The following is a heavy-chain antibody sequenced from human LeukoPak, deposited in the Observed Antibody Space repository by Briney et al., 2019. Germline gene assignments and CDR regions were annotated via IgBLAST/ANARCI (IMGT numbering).Heavy chain of an antibody. V-gene: IGHV4-59*12. CDR2: IYYTGST. D-gene: IGHD4-23*01. Sequence: SETLSLTCTVSGGSITNYYWSWLRQPPGKGLEWIAYIYYTGSTNYNPSLKSRLTVSLDMSKNHFSLKLTSVTAADTAVYYCVRHDPIGNSQPLGVWGQGTMVTASS. J-gene: IGHJ3*01. CDR3: VRHDPIGNSQPLGV. CDR1: GGSITNYY.